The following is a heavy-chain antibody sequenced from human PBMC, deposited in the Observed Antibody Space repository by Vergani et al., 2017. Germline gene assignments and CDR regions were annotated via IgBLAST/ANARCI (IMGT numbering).Heavy chain of an antibody. CDR2: IKGDGSAK. D-gene: IGHD6-13*01. CDR3: VKXIAASGNYWYFDL. J-gene: IGHJ2*01. V-gene: IGHV3-7*03. Sequence: EVEVVESGGGLVQPGGSLRLSCAASGFRFSNYWMHWLRQAPGKGLEWVAAIKGDGSAKQYVESVKGRFTISRDNAKSSLYLQMNSLRAEDTALYYCVKXIAASGNYWYFDLWGRGTLVTVSS. CDR1: GFRFSNYW.